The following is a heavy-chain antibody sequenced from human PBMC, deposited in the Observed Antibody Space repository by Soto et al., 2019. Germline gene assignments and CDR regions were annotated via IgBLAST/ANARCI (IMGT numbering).Heavy chain of an antibody. D-gene: IGHD3-22*01. Sequence: QVQLVQSGSEVQKPGSSVKVSCKASGDTFSSYAISWVRQAPGQGLEWMGGIIPFFGSPKFAQKFQGRLTITADESTSTGYMQLSSLRSEDTAVYYCAVVDPRDYWGKGNLLTVSS. CDR1: GDTFSSYA. V-gene: IGHV1-69*01. CDR3: AVVDPRDY. J-gene: IGHJ4*02. CDR2: IIPFFGSP.